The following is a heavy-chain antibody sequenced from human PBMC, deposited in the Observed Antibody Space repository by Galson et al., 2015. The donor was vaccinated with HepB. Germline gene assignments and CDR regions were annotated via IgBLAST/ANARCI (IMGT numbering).Heavy chain of an antibody. V-gene: IGHV3-7*03. Sequence: SLRLSCAASGFTFSNYGMHWVRQAPGTGLEWVAHINQDGSSKYYVDSVKGRFTISRDNAKDSVYLQLDSLRAEDTAVYYCARRISLVRGIITKPDYYYGMDVWGQGTTVTVAS. D-gene: IGHD3-10*01. CDR3: ARRISLVRGIITKPDYYYGMDV. CDR1: GFTFSNYG. CDR2: INQDGSSK. J-gene: IGHJ6*02.